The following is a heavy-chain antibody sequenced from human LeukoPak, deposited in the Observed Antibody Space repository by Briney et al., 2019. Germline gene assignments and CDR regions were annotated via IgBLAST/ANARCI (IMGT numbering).Heavy chain of an antibody. CDR3: TRGLEGFTAYDDY. J-gene: IGHJ4*02. CDR1: GFSVGDYA. CDR2: IRSKTYGGTA. Sequence: GRSLRLPCTASGFSVGDYAMSWVRQAPGKGLEWVGFIRSKTYGGTADYAASVEGRFTISRDDSNNIAYLQMNSLKSEDTAVYYCTRGLEGFTAYDDYWGQGTLVTVSS. D-gene: IGHD5-12*01. V-gene: IGHV3-49*04.